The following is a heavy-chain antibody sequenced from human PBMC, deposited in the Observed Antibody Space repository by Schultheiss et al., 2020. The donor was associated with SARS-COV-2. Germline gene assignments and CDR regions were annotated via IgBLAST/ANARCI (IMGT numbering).Heavy chain of an antibody. CDR2: IGGGRGDR. Sequence: GGSLRLSCAASGFTFSSYSMNWVRQAPGKGLEWVSGIGGGRGDRYYADSVRGRFAISRDNSKNTLYLQMSSLRAEDTAVYYCARDLIVGATWGFDYWGQGTLVTVSS. V-gene: IGHV3-21*01. CDR3: ARDLIVGATWGFDY. CDR1: GFTFSSYS. J-gene: IGHJ4*02. D-gene: IGHD1-26*01.